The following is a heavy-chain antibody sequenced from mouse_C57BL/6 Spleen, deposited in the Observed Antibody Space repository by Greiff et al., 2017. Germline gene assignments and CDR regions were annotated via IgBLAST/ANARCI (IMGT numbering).Heavy chain of an antibody. CDR3: AKNYLYYFDY. CDR1: GYSITSGYY. J-gene: IGHJ2*01. V-gene: IGHV3-6*01. CDR2: ISYDGSN. D-gene: IGHD1-1*01. Sequence: ESGPGLVKPSQSLSLTCSVTGYSITSGYYWNWIRQFPGNKLEWMGYISYDGSNNYNPSLKNRISITRDTSKNQCFLKLNSVTTEDTATYYCAKNYLYYFDYWGQGTTLTVSS.